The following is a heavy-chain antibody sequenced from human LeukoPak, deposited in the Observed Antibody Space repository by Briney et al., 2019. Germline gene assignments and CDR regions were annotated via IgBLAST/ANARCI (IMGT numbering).Heavy chain of an antibody. Sequence: ESLKISCKGSGYSFTSYWIGWVRQMPGKGQEWKGILYPYDSDTRYCTSFQGQVTISAHKSISSAYLQWSSLKASDTAMYYCASYKSGLGIYYYVMDVWGQGTTVTVSS. CDR2: LYPYDSDT. J-gene: IGHJ6*02. CDR1: GYSFTSYW. V-gene: IGHV5-51*01. CDR3: ASYKSGLGIYYYVMDV. D-gene: IGHD3-10*01.